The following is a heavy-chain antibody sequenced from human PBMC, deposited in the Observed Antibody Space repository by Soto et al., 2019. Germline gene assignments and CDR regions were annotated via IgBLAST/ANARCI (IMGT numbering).Heavy chain of an antibody. CDR2: IYYSGST. V-gene: IGHV4-59*01. CDR1: GGSISSYY. CDR3: ARSPLAYCSSTSCYNYYYGMGV. D-gene: IGHD2-2*01. Sequence: GTLSLTFTVSGGSISSYYWSWIRQPPGKGLEWIGYIYYSGSTNYNPSLKSRVTISVDTSKNQFSLKLSSVTAAETAVYYCARSPLAYCSSTSCYNYYYGMGVWGQGTTVTVSS. J-gene: IGHJ6*02.